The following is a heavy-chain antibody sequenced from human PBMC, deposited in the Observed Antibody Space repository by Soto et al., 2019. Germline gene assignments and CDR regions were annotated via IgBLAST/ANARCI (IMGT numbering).Heavy chain of an antibody. J-gene: IGHJ6*02. CDR1: GFTFTRYS. V-gene: IGHV3-23*01. D-gene: IGHD3-16*02. CDR3: AKDLARYTTGYYGMDV. Sequence: GGSLRLSCAASGFTFTRYSMNWVRQAPGKGLEWVSAISGSGGSTYYADSVKGRFTISRDNSKNTLYLQMNSLRAEDTAVYYCAKDLARYTTGYYGMDVWGQGTTVTVSS. CDR2: ISGSGGST.